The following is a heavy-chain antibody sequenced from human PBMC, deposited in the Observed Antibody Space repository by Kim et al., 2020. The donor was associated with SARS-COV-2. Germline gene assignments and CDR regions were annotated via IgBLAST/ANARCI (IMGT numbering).Heavy chain of an antibody. J-gene: IGHJ4*02. CDR1: GFTFSSYW. CDR2: ISPDGTST. CDR3: VKGTSGWPY. Sequence: GGSLRLSCAASGFTFSSYWMHWVRQVPGEGVVWVSRISPDGTSTSYADSVKGRFTISRDNAKNTLFLQMSSLRAEDSALFYCVKGTSGWPYWGQGTLVTVSS. D-gene: IGHD6-19*01. V-gene: IGHV3-74*01.